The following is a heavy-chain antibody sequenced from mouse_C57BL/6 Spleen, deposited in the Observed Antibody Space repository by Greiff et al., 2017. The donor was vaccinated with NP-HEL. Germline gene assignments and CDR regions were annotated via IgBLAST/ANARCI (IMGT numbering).Heavy chain of an antibody. CDR2: IWGVGST. D-gene: IGHD2-2*01. V-gene: IGHV2-6*01. J-gene: IGHJ3*01. CDR3: ASDHYGYAY. Sequence: VKVEESGPGLVAPSQSLSITCTVSGFSLTSYGVDWVRQSPGKGLEWLGVIWGVGSTNYNSALKSRLSISKDNSKSQVFLKMNSLQTDDTAMYYCASDHYGYAYWGQGTLVTVSA. CDR1: GFSLTSYG.